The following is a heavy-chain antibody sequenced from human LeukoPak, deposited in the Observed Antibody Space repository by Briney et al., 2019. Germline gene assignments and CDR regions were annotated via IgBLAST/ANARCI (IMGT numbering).Heavy chain of an antibody. J-gene: IGHJ4*02. V-gene: IGHV3-30*02. CDR1: GFTFSSYG. Sequence: PGGSLRLSCAASGFTFSSYGMHWVRQAPGKGLEWVAFIRYDGSNNYYADSVKGRFTISRDNSNNTLYLQMNSLRAEDTAVYYCAKDHSRAPPGDFGYWGQGTLVTVSS. D-gene: IGHD3-10*01. CDR2: IRYDGSNN. CDR3: AKDHSRAPPGDFGY.